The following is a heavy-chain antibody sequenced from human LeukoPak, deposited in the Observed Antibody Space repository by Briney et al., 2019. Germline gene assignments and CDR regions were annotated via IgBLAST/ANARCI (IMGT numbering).Heavy chain of an antibody. CDR2: INHSGST. CDR3: ARGWSRRLQYFDY. CDR1: GGSFSGYY. J-gene: IGHJ4*02. V-gene: IGHV4-34*01. Sequence: SETLSLTCAVYGGSFSGYYWSWIRQPPGKGLEWIGEINHSGSTNYNPSLKSRVTISVDTSKNQFSLKLSSVTAADTAVYYCARGWSRRLQYFDYWGQGTLVTVSS. D-gene: IGHD2-21*02.